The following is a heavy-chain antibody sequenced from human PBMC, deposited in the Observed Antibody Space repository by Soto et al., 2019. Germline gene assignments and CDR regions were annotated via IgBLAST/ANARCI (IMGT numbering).Heavy chain of an antibody. CDR1: GFNFSTYG. V-gene: IGHV3-33*01. J-gene: IGHJ3*02. Sequence: QVQLVESGGGVVQPGRSLRLSCSASGFNFSTYGMHWVRQAPGKGLEWVAVIWYDGSTADFADSVKGRFTISRDISKNTVYLQMHSLRAEDTAVYYCARLLWVDPPGAFDIWGQGTMLTVSS. D-gene: IGHD2-15*01. CDR3: ARLLWVDPPGAFDI. CDR2: IWYDGSTA.